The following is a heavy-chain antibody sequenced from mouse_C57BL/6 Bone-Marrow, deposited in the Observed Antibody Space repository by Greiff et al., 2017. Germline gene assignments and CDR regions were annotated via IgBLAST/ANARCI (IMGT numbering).Heavy chain of an antibody. J-gene: IGHJ2*01. V-gene: IGHV8-8*01. CDR1: GFSLRTFGMG. D-gene: IGHD2-4*01. CDR2: IWWDDDK. Sequence: QVTLKVSGPGILSPSQTLSLTCSFSGFSLRTFGMGVGWIRQPSGQGLEWLAPIWWDDDKSYQPALKRRLTFSKDTAKNQVFLKIANVDTADTATYYLARGTYYDDMSRVDYWGQGTTLAVSS. CDR3: ARGTYYDDMSRVDY.